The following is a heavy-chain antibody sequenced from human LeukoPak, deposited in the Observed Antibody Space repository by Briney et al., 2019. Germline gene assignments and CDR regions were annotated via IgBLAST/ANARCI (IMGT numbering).Heavy chain of an antibody. J-gene: IGHJ2*01. CDR3: AKDGGGDSWYFDL. V-gene: IGHV3-23*01. D-gene: IGHD4-17*01. CDR1: GFTFSIYA. CDR2: ISGSGGGT. Sequence: GGSLRLSCAASGFTFSIYAMSWVRQAPGKGLEWVSAISGSGGGTYYADSVKGRFTISRDNSKNTLYLQMNSLRAEDTAVYYCAKDGGGDSWYFDLWGRGTLVTVSS.